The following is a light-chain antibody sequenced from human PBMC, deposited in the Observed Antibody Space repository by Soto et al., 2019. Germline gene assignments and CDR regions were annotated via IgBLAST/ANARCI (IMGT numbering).Light chain of an antibody. Sequence: DIQLTQSPSFLSASVGDRVTITCRASQGISSYLAWYQQKPGKAPKLLIYAASTVQSGVPSRFSGSGSGTEFILTISRLQPEDFATYYCQQLNSYPRTFGQGTKVEIK. CDR1: QGISSY. V-gene: IGKV1-9*01. CDR3: QQLNSYPRT. CDR2: AAS. J-gene: IGKJ1*01.